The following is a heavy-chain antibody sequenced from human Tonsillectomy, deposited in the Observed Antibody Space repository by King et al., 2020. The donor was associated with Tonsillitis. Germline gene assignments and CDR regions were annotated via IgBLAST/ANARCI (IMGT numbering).Heavy chain of an antibody. V-gene: IGHV5-51*03. CDR3: ARLGVDIVMVPAAPASDAFDI. CDR1: GYSFTNYW. J-gene: IGHJ3*02. CDR2: IYPRDSDT. D-gene: IGHD2-2*03. Sequence: DVQLVESGAEVKKPGESLKISCKGSGYSFTNYWIAWVRQMPGKGLEWMGIIYPRDSDTRYSPSFQGQVTISDDKSIDTAYLQWRSLKASDTAMYYCARLGVDIVMVPAAPASDAFDIWGQGTMVTVSS.